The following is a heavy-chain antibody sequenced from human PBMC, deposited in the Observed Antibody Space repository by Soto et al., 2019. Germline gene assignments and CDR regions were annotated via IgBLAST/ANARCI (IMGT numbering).Heavy chain of an antibody. CDR2: ISAYNGNT. V-gene: IGHV1-18*01. CDR1: GYSFTSDG. D-gene: IGHD3-3*01. CDR3: APDFGSDLSVPRVVFGY. J-gene: IGHJ4*02. Sequence: ASVKVSCKASGYSFTSDGITWVRQAPGQGLEWMGWISAYNGNTNYAQNLQDRVTLTTDTSTYTAYMELRSLQSDDTAAYYCAPDFGSDLSVPRVVFGYWGPGVLVAASS.